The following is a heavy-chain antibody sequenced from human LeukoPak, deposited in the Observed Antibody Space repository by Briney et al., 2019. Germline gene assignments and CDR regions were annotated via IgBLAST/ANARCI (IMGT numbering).Heavy chain of an antibody. CDR1: GGSISSSSYY. J-gene: IGHJ5*02. CDR2: IYYSGNT. Sequence: PSETLSLTCTVSGGSISSSSYYWGWIRQPPGKGLEWIGYIYYSGNTNYNPSLKSRVTISVDTSKNQFSLKLSSVTAADTAVYYCARVGSGSGYHLNWFDPWGQGTLVTVSS. CDR3: ARVGSGSGYHLNWFDP. D-gene: IGHD3-3*01. V-gene: IGHV4-61*05.